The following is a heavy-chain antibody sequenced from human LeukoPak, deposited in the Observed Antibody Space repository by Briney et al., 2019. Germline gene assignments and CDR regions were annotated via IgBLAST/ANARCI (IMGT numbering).Heavy chain of an antibody. CDR2: MNPNSGNT. J-gene: IGHJ4*02. CDR1: GYTFTSYD. V-gene: IGHV1-8*01. CDR3: ARGTEGIAAAGTVGY. D-gene: IGHD6-13*01. Sequence: ASVKVSCKASGYTFTSYDINWLRQATGQGLEWMGWMNPNSGNTGYAQKFQGRDTMTRNTSISTAYMELSSLRSEDTAVYYCARGTEGIAAAGTVGYWGQGTLVTVSS.